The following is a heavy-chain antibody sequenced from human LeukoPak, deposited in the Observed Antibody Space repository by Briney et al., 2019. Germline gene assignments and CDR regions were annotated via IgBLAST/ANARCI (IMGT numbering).Heavy chain of an antibody. CDR1: GGSISSRSYY. CDR3: ARTRGDNWFDP. J-gene: IGHJ5*02. V-gene: IGHV4-39*01. D-gene: IGHD3-16*01. Sequence: SETLSLTCTVSGGSISSRSYYWGWIRQPPGKGLEWIGSIYYSGSTYYNPSLKSRVTISVDTSKNQFSLKLSSVTAADTAVYYCARTRGDNWFDPWGQGTLVTVSS. CDR2: IYYSGST.